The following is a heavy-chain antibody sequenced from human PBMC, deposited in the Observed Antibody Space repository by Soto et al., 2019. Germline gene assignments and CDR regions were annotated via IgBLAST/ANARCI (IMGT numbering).Heavy chain of an antibody. V-gene: IGHV4-31*03. D-gene: IGHD6-25*01. CDR1: GGSISSVGYF. CDR2: ISYSGST. CDR3: ARLNSGWHQTFDS. Sequence: QVQLESSGPGLVKPSQTLSLTCTVSGGSISSVGYFWTWIRQHPAKGLEWIGHISYSGSTYFIPSLTSRLSMSIDTSKNQFSLNLTPVTVADTALYYCARLNSGWHQTFDSSGQGTLVTVSS. J-gene: IGHJ4*02.